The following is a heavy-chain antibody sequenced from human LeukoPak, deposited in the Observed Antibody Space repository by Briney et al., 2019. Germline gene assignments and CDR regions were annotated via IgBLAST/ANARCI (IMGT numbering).Heavy chain of an antibody. D-gene: IGHD1-26*01. Sequence: RAGGSLRLSCAASGFTFDDYGMSWVRQAPGKGLEWVSGINWNGGSTGYADSVKGRFTISRDNAKNSLYLQMNSLRAEDTALYYCARVRDSGSCTPADYWGQGTLVTVSS. J-gene: IGHJ4*02. V-gene: IGHV3-20*04. CDR1: GFTFDDYG. CDR2: INWNGGST. CDR3: ARVRDSGSCTPADY.